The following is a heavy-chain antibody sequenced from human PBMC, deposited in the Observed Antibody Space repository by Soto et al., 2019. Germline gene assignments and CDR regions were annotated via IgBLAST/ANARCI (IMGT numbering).Heavy chain of an antibody. J-gene: IGHJ3*02. D-gene: IGHD3-22*01. CDR1: GGSISGDH. CDR3: ASGFYDSRGYSEAFDI. Sequence: PXGTLSLTCTVSGGSISGDHWNGIRQPPGKGLEWIAYVSSSGSTKYNPSLKSRVTISIDTTKNQFSLRLRSVTAADTAVYYCASGFYDSRGYSEAFDIWGQGTKVTVSS. V-gene: IGHV4-59*01. CDR2: VSSSGST.